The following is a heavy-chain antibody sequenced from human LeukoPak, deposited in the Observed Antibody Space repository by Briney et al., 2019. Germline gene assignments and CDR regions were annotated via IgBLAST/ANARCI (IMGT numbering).Heavy chain of an antibody. J-gene: IGHJ4*02. V-gene: IGHV2-5*02. CDR2: IYWDDDK. CDR3: VHRRIYSPFDY. CDR1: GFSLSTSGVG. Sequence: SGPTLVKPTQTLTLTCTFSGFSLSTSGVGVGWVRQPPGKALEWLALIYWDDDKRYNSSLKSRLTITKDTSKNQEVLTMTNVDPVDTATYYCVHRRIYSPFDYWGQGALVTVSS. D-gene: IGHD4-11*01.